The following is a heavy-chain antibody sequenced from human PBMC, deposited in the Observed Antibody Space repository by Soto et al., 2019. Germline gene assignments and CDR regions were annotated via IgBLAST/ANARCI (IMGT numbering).Heavy chain of an antibody. CDR3: ARFNWYFDL. V-gene: IGHV4-59*01. Sequence: QVQLQESGPGLVKPSETLSLTCTVSGGSISSYYWSWIRQPPGKGLEWIGYIYYRGSTNYHPSVKSRVTISVDTSKNQFSLKLSSVTAADTAMYYCARFNWYFDLWGRGTLVTVSS. CDR1: GGSISSYY. CDR2: IYYRGST. J-gene: IGHJ2*01.